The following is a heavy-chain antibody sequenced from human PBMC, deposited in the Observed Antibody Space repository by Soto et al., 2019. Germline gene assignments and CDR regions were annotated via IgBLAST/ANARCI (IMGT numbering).Heavy chain of an antibody. Sequence: PSETLSLTCTVSGGSISSGGYYWSWIRQHPGKGLEWIGYIYYSGSTYYNPSLKSRVTISVDTSKNQFSLKLSSVTAADTAVYYCARSRDSSVYYGMDVWGQGTTVTVSS. V-gene: IGHV4-31*03. D-gene: IGHD3-22*01. CDR2: IYYSGST. CDR1: GGSISSGGYY. CDR3: ARSRDSSVYYGMDV. J-gene: IGHJ6*02.